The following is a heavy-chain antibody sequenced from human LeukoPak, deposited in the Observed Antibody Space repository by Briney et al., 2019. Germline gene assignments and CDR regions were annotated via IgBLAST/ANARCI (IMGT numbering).Heavy chain of an antibody. V-gene: IGHV4-59*01. Sequence: PSETLSLTCTVSGGSISTYYWGWIRQPTGKRLEYLGYMYHSGIANYNPSLKSRVTISVDTSKNQFSLNLTSVTAADTAMYYCARGDGAYNYGYYFDYWGQGTLVTVSS. CDR2: MYHSGIA. CDR3: ARGDGAYNYGYYFDY. J-gene: IGHJ4*02. CDR1: GGSISTYY. D-gene: IGHD5-18*01.